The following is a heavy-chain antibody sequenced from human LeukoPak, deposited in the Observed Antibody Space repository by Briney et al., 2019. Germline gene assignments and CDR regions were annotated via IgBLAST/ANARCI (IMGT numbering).Heavy chain of an antibody. V-gene: IGHV4-4*09. CDR1: GGSISSYY. CDR2: IYTSGST. Sequence: SETLSLTCTVSGGSISSYYWSWIRQPPGKGLEWIGYIYTSGSTNYNPSLKSRVTISVDTSKNQLSLKLSSVTAADTAVYYCARTYSVSYWYFDLWGRGTLVTVSS. D-gene: IGHD6-13*01. J-gene: IGHJ2*01. CDR3: ARTYSVSYWYFDL.